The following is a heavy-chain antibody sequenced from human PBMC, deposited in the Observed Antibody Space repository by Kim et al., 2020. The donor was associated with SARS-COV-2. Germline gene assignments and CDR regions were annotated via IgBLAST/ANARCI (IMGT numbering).Heavy chain of an antibody. CDR2: TSFDGSLT. CDR3: ARGHGGNSLDH. V-gene: IGHV3-30*03. Sequence: GGSLRLSCEASGFSLSQYGMHWVRQAPGKGLEWVAVTSFDGSLTYYADSVKGRFTVSRDNSKNTLYVEMNNLRGDDTAVYYCARGHGGNSLDHWGHGTLVTVSS. D-gene: IGHD4-17*01. J-gene: IGHJ4*01. CDR1: GFSLSQYG.